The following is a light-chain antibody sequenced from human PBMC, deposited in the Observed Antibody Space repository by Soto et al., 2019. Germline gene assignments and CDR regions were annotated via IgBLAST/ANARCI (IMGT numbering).Light chain of an antibody. CDR3: QQRHMWPIT. CDR2: EAY. J-gene: IGKJ5*01. CDR1: QSFAGL. V-gene: IGKV3-11*01. Sequence: VLTQSPVTMSLSPGERATLXCRASQSFAGLFDGFQQKTGHAPPLSCYEAYNRAPGIPTRFSCSGSGTDFTLTISSLEPEDSAVYYCQQRHMWPITFGQGTRLEIK.